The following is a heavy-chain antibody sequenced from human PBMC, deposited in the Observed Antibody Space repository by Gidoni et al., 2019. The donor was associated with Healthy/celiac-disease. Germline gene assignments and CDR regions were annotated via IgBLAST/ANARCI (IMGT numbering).Heavy chain of an antibody. V-gene: IGHV5-51*01. CDR1: GYSFTSYW. J-gene: IGHJ4*02. CDR2: SYPDDSDT. D-gene: IGHD1-26*01. CDR3: AGLHSGSYWSFDY. Sequence: EVQLAQSGAEVKKPGESLKILCKGSGYSFTSYWIGWVRQMPGKGLEWMGISYPDDSDTRYSPSFQGQITISANKSISTAYLQWGSLKASDTAMYYCAGLHSGSYWSFDYWGQGTLVTVSS.